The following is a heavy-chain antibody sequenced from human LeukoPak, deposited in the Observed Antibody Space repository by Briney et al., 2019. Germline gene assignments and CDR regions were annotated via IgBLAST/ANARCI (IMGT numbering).Heavy chain of an antibody. V-gene: IGHV4-59*01. CDR3: ARGGWLQFDY. Sequence: PSETLSLTCTVSGGSISSYYWRWIRQPPGKGLEWIGYIYYSGSTNYNPSLKSRVTISVDTPKNQFSLKLSSVTAADTAVYYCARGGWLQFDYWGQGTLVTVSS. CDR1: GGSISSYY. D-gene: IGHD5-24*01. CDR2: IYYSGST. J-gene: IGHJ4*02.